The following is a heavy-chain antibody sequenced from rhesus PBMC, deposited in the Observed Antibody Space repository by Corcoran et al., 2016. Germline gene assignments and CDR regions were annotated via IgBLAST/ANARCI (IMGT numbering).Heavy chain of an antibody. D-gene: IGHD5-24*01. CDR2: VDPEDGET. CDR3: ATEEWVNTDGYYGLDS. V-gene: IGHV1-111*01. CDR1: GYTFTDYY. Sequence: VQLVQSGAEVKKPGASVKISCKASGYTFTDYYLHAVRQAPGKGLEWMGRVDPEDGETDYAQKFQDRVTITRDTSTDTAYMELSSLRSEDTAVYYCATEEWVNTDGYYGLDSWGQGVVVTVSS. J-gene: IGHJ6*01.